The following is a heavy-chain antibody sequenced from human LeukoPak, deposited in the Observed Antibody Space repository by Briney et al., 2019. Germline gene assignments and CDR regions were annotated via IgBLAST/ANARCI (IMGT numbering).Heavy chain of an antibody. CDR1: RFTFSTNW. J-gene: IGHJ4*02. CDR2: ITPAGSEK. Sequence: GGSLRLSCAASRFTFSTNWMGWVRQAPGKGLEWVASITPAGSEKYYANSMKGRFTISRDNAKNSLFLQMNSLRADDTGVYYCAIDPNWGTHSWGQGVLVTVSS. CDR3: AIDPNWGTHS. D-gene: IGHD7-27*01. V-gene: IGHV3-7*03.